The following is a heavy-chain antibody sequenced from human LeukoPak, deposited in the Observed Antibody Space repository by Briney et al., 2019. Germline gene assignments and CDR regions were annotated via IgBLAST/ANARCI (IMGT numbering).Heavy chain of an antibody. Sequence: PSATLSLTCAVSGYFISSGYYWGWIRQPPGKGLEWIGSIYHRGSTYYNPSLKNPVTIEVDPSKNHVSLKTRSVTAAYTPVYYCASASEDDDFCSGYLNFDYWGQGTLVTVSA. CDR3: ASASEDDDFCSGYLNFDY. V-gene: IGHV4-38-2*01. CDR1: GYFISSGYY. D-gene: IGHD3-3*01. J-gene: IGHJ4*02. CDR2: IYHRGST.